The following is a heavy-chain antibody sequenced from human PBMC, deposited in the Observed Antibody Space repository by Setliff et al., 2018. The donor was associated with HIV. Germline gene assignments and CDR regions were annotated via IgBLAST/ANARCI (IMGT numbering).Heavy chain of an antibody. Sequence: KPSETLSLTCAVSGYSISSGYYWGWIRQPPGKGLEWIGSIYHSGSTYYNPSLKSRVTISVDTSKNQFSLKLSSVTAADTAVDYCARHSGGSFYNFWSGDYYYYGMDVWGQGTTVTVSS. V-gene: IGHV4-38-2*01. CDR3: ARHSGGSFYNFWSGDYYYYGMDV. CDR2: IYHSGST. CDR1: GYSISSGYY. J-gene: IGHJ6*02. D-gene: IGHD3-3*01.